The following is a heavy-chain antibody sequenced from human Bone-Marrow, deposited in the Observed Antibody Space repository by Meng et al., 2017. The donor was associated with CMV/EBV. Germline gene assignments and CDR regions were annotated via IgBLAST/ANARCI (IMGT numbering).Heavy chain of an antibody. Sequence: LRLSCADSGFTFSSYWMHWVRQAPGKGLVWVSRINSDGSSTSYADSVKGRFTISRDNAKNTLYLQMNSLRGEDTAVYYCVRGGYYHDYWGQGTLVTVSS. D-gene: IGHD3-22*01. CDR3: VRGGYYHDY. V-gene: IGHV3-74*01. J-gene: IGHJ4*02. CDR2: INSDGSST. CDR1: GFTFSSYW.